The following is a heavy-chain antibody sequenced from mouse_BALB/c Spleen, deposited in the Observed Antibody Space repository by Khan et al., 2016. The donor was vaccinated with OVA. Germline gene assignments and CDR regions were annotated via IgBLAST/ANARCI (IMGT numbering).Heavy chain of an antibody. V-gene: IGHV9-3-1*01. J-gene: IGHJ2*01. CDR1: GYTFKDYV. CDR3: ERFDGGY. CDR2: MNTYTGEP. Sequence: QIQLVQSGPELKKPGETVKISCKASGYTFKDYVMNWVKQSPGEGLKWMGWMNTYTGEPTYADDFKGRFAFSLETSASPAYLQISSLKNEDTATCCCERFDGGYWGQGTTLTVSS.